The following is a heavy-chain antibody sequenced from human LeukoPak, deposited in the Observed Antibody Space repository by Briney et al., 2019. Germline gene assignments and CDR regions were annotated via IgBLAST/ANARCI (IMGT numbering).Heavy chain of an antibody. D-gene: IGHD3-22*01. CDR1: GFTFSSYA. V-gene: IGHV3-23*01. J-gene: IGHJ5*02. CDR3: ANSVEYYYDSSGYLPRWFDP. CDR2: ISGSGGST. Sequence: QPGASLRLSCAASGFTFSSYAMSWVRQAPGKGLEWVSAISGSGGSTYYADSVKGRFTISRDNSKNTLYLQMNSLRAEDTAVYCCANSVEYYYDSSGYLPRWFDPWGQGTLVTVSS.